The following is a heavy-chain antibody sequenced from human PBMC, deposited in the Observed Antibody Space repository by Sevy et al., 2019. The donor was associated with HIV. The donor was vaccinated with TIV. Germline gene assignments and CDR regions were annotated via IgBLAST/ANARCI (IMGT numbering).Heavy chain of an antibody. CDR1: GFRFNNFG. Sequence: GGSLRLSCAASGFRFNNFGMYWVRQAPGKGLEGVAFIRYDGINKYYVYSVKGRRTISRDNSKNTLYLEMKSLRLEDTAIYYCAKGGSGGIDHYGMDVWGQGTTVTVSS. D-gene: IGHD6-25*01. CDR2: IRYDGINK. CDR3: AKGGSGGIDHYGMDV. J-gene: IGHJ6*02. V-gene: IGHV3-30*02.